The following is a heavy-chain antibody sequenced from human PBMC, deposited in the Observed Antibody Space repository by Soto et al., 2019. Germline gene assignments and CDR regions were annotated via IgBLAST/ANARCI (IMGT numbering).Heavy chain of an antibody. Sequence: SGTLSLPCAVSGYSISSGYYWGWIRQPPGKGLGWIGTFYHSGDTYYNPSLKSRVTISVDTSNNQFSLRLNSVTAADTAMYYCARDSRKIILMSSDLWGQGTLVTVSS. CDR3: ARDSRKIILMSSDL. J-gene: IGHJ5*02. D-gene: IGHD2-8*01. V-gene: IGHV4-38-2*02. CDR1: GYSISSGYY. CDR2: FYHSGDT.